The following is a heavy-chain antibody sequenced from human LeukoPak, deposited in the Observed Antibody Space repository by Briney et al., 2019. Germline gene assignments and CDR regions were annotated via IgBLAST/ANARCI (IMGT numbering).Heavy chain of an antibody. CDR2: ISGSGGST. V-gene: IGHV3-23*01. CDR1: GFTFSSYA. D-gene: IGHD6-6*01. Sequence: PGGSLRLSCAASGFTFSSYARSWVRQAPGKGLEWVSAISGSGGSTYYADTVKGRFTISRDNSKNTLYLQMNSLRAEDTAVYYCAKDGDSSSFRLGYFDYWGQGTLVTVSS. J-gene: IGHJ4*02. CDR3: AKDGDSSSFRLGYFDY.